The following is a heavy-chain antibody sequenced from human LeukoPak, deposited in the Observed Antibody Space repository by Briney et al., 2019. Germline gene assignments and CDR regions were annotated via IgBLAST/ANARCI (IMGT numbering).Heavy chain of an antibody. CDR1: GFPYSRYS. CDR3: ARASQYQLLYTGYYYYYYYMDV. D-gene: IGHD2-2*01. Sequence: GRTLRLFCAVCGFPYSRYSMNCVRHAPGRALEGVSSISSSSCYIYYAESVKGRFTISRDNAKNSLYLQMNSLRAEDTAVYYCARASQYQLLYTGYYYYYYYMDVWGKGTTVTVSS. CDR2: ISSSSCYI. J-gene: IGHJ6*03. V-gene: IGHV3-21*01.